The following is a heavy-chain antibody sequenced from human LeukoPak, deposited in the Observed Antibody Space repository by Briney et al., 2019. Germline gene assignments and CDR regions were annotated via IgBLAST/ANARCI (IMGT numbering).Heavy chain of an antibody. CDR2: IYYSGST. CDR1: GGSINSYY. V-gene: IGHV4-59*01. D-gene: IGHD3-10*01. CDR3: ARSLWFGELRIGWFDP. J-gene: IGHJ5*02. Sequence: SETLSLTCTVSGGSINSYYWSWIRQPPGKGLEWLGYIYYSGSTNYNPSLKSRVTISVDTSKNQFSLKLSSVTAADTAVYYCARSLWFGELRIGWFDPWGQGTLVTVSS.